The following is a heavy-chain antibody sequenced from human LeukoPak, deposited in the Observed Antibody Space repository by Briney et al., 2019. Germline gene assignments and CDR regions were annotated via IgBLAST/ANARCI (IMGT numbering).Heavy chain of an antibody. CDR2: IYYTGSI. J-gene: IGHJ4*02. CDR3: ARHEVGYSSSWFDY. CDR1: GGSISSSSYY. D-gene: IGHD6-13*01. V-gene: IGHV4-39*01. Sequence: PSETLSLTCTVSGGSISSSSYYWGWIRQPPGKGLEWIGSIYYTGSIYYNPSLKSRVTISVDTSKNQFSLKLSSVTAADTAVYYCARHEVGYSSSWFDYWGQGTLVTVSS.